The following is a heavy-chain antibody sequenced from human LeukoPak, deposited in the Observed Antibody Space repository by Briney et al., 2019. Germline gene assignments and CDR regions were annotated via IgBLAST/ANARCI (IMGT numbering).Heavy chain of an antibody. CDR2: IKQDGSEK. D-gene: IGHD2-15*01. Sequence: PGGSLRLSCAASGFTFSSYWMSWVRQAPGKGLEWVANIKQDGSEKYYVDSVKGRFTISRDNSKNTLYLQMNSLRAEDTAVYYCARGGSWGGADAFDIWGQGTMVTVSS. V-gene: IGHV3-7*01. J-gene: IGHJ3*02. CDR1: GFTFSSYW. CDR3: ARGGSWGGADAFDI.